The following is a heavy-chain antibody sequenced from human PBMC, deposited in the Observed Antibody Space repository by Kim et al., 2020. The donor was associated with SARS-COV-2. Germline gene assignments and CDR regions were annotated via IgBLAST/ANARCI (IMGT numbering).Heavy chain of an antibody. CDR2: ISHTGTT. J-gene: IGHJ3*02. Sequence: SETLSLTCAVSGGSISSSDWWSWVRQSPGMGLEWIGEISHTGTTNYNPSLKSRVTISMDKSNNQFSLRLTSVTAADTAVYYCAREDCTGGSCSSHAFHI. CDR3: AREDCTGGSCSSHAFHI. CDR1: GGSISSSDW. D-gene: IGHD2-15*01. V-gene: IGHV4-4*02.